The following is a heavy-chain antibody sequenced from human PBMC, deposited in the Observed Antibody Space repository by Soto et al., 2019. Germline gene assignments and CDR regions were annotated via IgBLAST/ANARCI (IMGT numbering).Heavy chain of an antibody. J-gene: IGHJ4*02. CDR3: TRNRRETGDFDF. D-gene: IGHD7-27*01. Sequence: QVQLVQSGAEVRKPGASVKVSCKASGYTFTTYDINWLRQARGQGLQWMGSMNPDSGTTGYAQTFQGRVTLTRDTSMNTAYMELSRLTYEDTAVYYCTRNRRETGDFDFWGQRTLVTVSS. CDR2: MNPDSGTT. CDR1: GYTFTTYD. V-gene: IGHV1-8*01.